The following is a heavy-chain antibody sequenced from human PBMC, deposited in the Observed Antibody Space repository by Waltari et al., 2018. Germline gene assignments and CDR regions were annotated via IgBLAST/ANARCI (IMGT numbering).Heavy chain of an antibody. CDR2: ISYDGSNK. Sequence: VQLVESGGGVVQPGRSLRLSCAASGFTFSSYAIHWVRQAPGKGLEWVAVISYDGSNKYYADSVKGRFTISRDNSKNTLYLQMNSLRAEDTAVYYCARGAHGDYVDAFDIWGQGTMVTVSS. V-gene: IGHV3-30-3*01. CDR3: ARGAHGDYVDAFDI. J-gene: IGHJ3*02. CDR1: GFTFSSYA. D-gene: IGHD4-17*01.